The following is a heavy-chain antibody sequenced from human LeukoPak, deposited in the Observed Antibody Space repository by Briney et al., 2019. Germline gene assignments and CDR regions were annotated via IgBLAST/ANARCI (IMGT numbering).Heavy chain of an antibody. V-gene: IGHV4-59*08. CDR1: GGSISSYY. D-gene: IGHD3-22*01. CDR3: ARQSIGYFDL. CDR2: IYYSGST. Sequence: SETLSLTCTVSGGSISSYYWSWIRQPPGKGLEWIGYIYYSGSTNYNPSLKSRVTISVDTSKNQFSLKLSSVTAADTAVYCCARQSIGYFDLWGRGTLVTVSS. J-gene: IGHJ2*01.